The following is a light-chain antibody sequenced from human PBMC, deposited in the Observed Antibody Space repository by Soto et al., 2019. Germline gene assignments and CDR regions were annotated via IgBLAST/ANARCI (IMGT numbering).Light chain of an antibody. J-gene: IGKJ1*01. CDR1: QNILSN. Sequence: EIVMTQSPATLSVSPGERATLSCRASQNILSNLAWYQQKPGQAPRLLIYGASTRATGIPARFSGSGSGTEFTLTISSLQSEDFAVYFCQQYGDRPRTFGQGTKVDIK. CDR3: QQYGDRPRT. V-gene: IGKV3-15*01. CDR2: GAS.